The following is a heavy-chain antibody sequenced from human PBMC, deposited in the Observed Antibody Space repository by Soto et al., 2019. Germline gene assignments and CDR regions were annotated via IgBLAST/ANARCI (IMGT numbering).Heavy chain of an antibody. CDR2: IYYSATT. D-gene: IGHD3-10*01. CDR1: GGSISSSSYY. CDR3: AGGFRGVYFDF. J-gene: IGHJ4*02. V-gene: IGHV4-39*07. Sequence: PSETLSLTCTVSGGSISSSSYYWGWIRQPPGKGLEWIGSIYYSATTYYNPSLKSRLTISIDTSKNQFSLKLSSVTAADTAMYFCAGGFRGVYFDFWGQGTLVTVSS.